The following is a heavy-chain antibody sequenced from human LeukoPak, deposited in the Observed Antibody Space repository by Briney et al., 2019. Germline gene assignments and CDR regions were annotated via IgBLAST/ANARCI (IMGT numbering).Heavy chain of an antibody. CDR1: GFTFSSYW. V-gene: IGHV3-33*08. CDR3: AREDWGLLRGMDY. J-gene: IGHJ4*02. CDR2: IWYDGSNK. D-gene: IGHD3-10*01. Sequence: GGSLRLSCAASGFTFSSYWMSWVRQAPGKGLEWVAVIWYDGSNKYYADSVKGRFTISRDNSKNTLYLQMNSLRAEDTAVYYCAREDWGLLRGMDYWGQGTLVTASS.